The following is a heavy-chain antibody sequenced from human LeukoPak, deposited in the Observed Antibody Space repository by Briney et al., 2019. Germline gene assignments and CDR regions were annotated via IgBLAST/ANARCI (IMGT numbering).Heavy chain of an antibody. D-gene: IGHD6-13*01. CDR2: IYYSGST. Sequence: SETLSLTCTVSGGSISSYYWSWIRQPPGKGLEWIGYIYYSGSTNYNPSLKSRVTISVDTSKNQFSLKLSSVTAADTAVYYRARLLEAAAGSGAFDYWGQGTLVTVSS. CDR1: GGSISSYY. J-gene: IGHJ4*02. CDR3: ARLLEAAAGSGAFDY. V-gene: IGHV4-59*08.